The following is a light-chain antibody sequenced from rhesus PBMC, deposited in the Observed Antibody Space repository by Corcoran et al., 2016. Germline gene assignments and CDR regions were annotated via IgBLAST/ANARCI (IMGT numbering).Light chain of an antibody. CDR3: QKYSSSPRS. Sequence: QVILTQSPASLSLSPGERATLSCRASQSVSSYLAWYQQKPGQAPRLLIYGASYRATGIPDRLSGSGSGTEFTLTISSLEPEEFAVYFCQKYSSSPRSFGQGTKVEIK. CDR1: QSVSSY. CDR2: GAS. V-gene: IGKV3-53*01. J-gene: IGKJ2*01.